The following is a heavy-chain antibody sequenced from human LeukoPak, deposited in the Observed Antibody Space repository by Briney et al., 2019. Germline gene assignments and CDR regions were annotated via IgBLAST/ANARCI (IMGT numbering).Heavy chain of an antibody. CDR2: INGDGSRT. V-gene: IGHV3-74*01. CDR1: GFTFSNHW. CDR3: ARDAGAYYYYYYMDV. D-gene: IGHD3-10*01. Sequence: GGSLRLSCGASGFTFSNHWMHWVRQVPGKGLVWVSRINGDGSRTSYADSVKGRFTISRDNAKNTVYLQMNSLRAEDTAVYYCARDAGAYYYYYYMDVWGKGTTVTVSS. J-gene: IGHJ6*03.